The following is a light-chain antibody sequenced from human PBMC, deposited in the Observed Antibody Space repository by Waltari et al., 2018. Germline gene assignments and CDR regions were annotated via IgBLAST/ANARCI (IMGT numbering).Light chain of an antibody. CDR2: TDN. V-gene: IGLV1-44*01. Sequence: QSVLTQPPSASGTPGQRVTISCSGSSSNIGFNTVSWYQQVPGAAPRILMYTDNQRPSVVPDRFSGSKSGSSASLAISGLRPEDEADYYCAAWDDNLNGWAFGGGTKVTVL. CDR3: AAWDDNLNGWA. J-gene: IGLJ3*02. CDR1: SSNIGFNT.